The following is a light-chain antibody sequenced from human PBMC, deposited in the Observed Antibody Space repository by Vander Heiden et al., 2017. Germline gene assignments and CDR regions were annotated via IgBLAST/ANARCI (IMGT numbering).Light chain of an antibody. CDR2: DAS. Sequence: DIQMTQSPSSLPAYVGDRVTITCQASQDISNDLNWYQQKPGKAPKLLIYDASNWETGVPSRFSGSGSGTDFTFTISSLQPEDIATYYCQQDYNLLTFGGGTKVEIK. J-gene: IGKJ4*02. CDR3: QQDYNLLT. CDR1: QDISND. V-gene: IGKV1-33*01.